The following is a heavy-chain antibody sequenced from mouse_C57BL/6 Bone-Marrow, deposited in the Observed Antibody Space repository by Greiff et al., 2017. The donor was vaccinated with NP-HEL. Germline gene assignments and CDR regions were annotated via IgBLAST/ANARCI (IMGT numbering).Heavy chain of an antibody. J-gene: IGHJ2*01. CDR1: GFTFSSYA. CDR2: ISDGGSYT. V-gene: IGHV5-4*01. Sequence: EVKLVESGGGLVKPGGSLKLSCAASGFTFSSYAMSWVRQTPEKRLEWVATISDGGSYTYYPDNVKSRFTISRDNAKNNLYLQMSHLKAEDTAMYYCARDPLRPFGDWGQGTTLTVSS. CDR3: ARDPLRPFGD.